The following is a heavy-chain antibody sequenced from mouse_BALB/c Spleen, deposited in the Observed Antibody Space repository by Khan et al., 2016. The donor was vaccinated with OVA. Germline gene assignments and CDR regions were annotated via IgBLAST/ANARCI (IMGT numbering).Heavy chain of an antibody. D-gene: IGHD2-2*01. J-gene: IGHJ4*01. CDR2: ISSGGSYT. CDR1: GFTFTNFA. V-gene: IGHV5-9-4*01. CDR3: VRVGGYVDSYYYAMDY. Sequence: EVELVESGGGLVKPGGSLKLSCAASGFTFTNFAMSWVRQSPEKRLEWVAEISSGGSYTFYPDTVTGRFTISRDTAKNTLYLEMTSLKSEDTAVYYCVRVGGYVDSYYYAMDYCGPGTSVTVSS.